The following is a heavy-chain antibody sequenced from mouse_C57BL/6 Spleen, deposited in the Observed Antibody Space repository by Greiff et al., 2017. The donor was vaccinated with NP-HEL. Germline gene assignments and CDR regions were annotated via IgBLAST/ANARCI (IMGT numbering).Heavy chain of an antibody. CDR3: ARFYDYDGGYAMDY. CDR1: GYTFTSYW. CDR2: IDPNSGGT. J-gene: IGHJ4*01. Sequence: QVQLQQPGAELVKPGASVKLSCKASGYTFTSYWMHWVKQRPGRGLEWIGRIDPNSGGTKYNEKFKSKATLTVDKPSSTAYMQLRSLTSEDSAVYYCARFYDYDGGYAMDYWGQGTSVTVSS. V-gene: IGHV1-72*01. D-gene: IGHD2-4*01.